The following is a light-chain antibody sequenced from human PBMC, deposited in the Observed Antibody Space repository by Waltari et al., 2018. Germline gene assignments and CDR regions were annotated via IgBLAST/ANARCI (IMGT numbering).Light chain of an antibody. CDR2: DNN. Sequence: QAVLTQPPSVSGAPGQRVTISCSGSRSNIGSSYVFWYHQFPGMAPKLLMSDNNKRPSGVSDRFSGSKSGTSASLTITGLQTDDEADYYCQSYDNSLKTYIFGGGTRLIVL. J-gene: IGLJ1*01. CDR1: RSNIGSSY. CDR3: QSYDNSLKTYI. V-gene: IGLV1-40*01.